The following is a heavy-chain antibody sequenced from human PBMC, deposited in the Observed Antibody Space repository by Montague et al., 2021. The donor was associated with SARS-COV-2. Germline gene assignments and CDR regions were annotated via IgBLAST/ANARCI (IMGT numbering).Heavy chain of an antibody. V-gene: IGHV4-59*08. CDR2: IYYYGSV. CDR3: ARQITMVREPFDS. CDR1: GDSVSRSY. Sequence: SETLSLTCTVAGDSVSRSYWNWIRQSPGKGLEWIGNIYYYGSVNYNPSLKSRLSISLDTSKNQLSLTLTSVTAADTATYYCARQITMVREPFDSWGQGTSVLVSS. D-gene: IGHD3-10*01. J-gene: IGHJ4*02.